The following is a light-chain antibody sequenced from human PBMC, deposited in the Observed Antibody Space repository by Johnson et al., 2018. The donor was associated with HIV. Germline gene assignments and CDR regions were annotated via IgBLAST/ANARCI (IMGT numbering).Light chain of an antibody. CDR1: SSNIGNNY. Sequence: QSVLTQPPSVSAAPGQKVTISCSGSSSNIGNNYVSWYQQLPGTAPKLLIYDNNKRPSGIPDRFSGSKSGTSATLGITGLQTGDEAVYYCGTWDSSLSAFYVFGTGPKVTVL. CDR3: GTWDSSLSAFYV. J-gene: IGLJ1*01. CDR2: DNN. V-gene: IGLV1-51*01.